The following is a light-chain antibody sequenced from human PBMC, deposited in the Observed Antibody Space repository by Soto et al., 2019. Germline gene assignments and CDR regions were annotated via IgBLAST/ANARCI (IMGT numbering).Light chain of an antibody. CDR1: SSDVGGYDY. Sequence: QSVLTQPASVCGSPGQSITISCTGTSSDVGGYDYVSWYLLHPAKAPKLMVFEVNSRPSGVSYRFSGSKSGNTSSLTISGLQAEDEADYFCSSYSISTAYLFGTGTKVTV. J-gene: IGLJ1*01. CDR2: EVN. CDR3: SSYSISTAYL. V-gene: IGLV2-14*01.